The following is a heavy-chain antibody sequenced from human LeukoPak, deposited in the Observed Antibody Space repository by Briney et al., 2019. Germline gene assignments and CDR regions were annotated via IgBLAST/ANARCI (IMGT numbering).Heavy chain of an antibody. D-gene: IGHD3-10*01. CDR1: GFTFSSSG. CDR3: ARGGNTYGSGVDY. CDR2: INSDGSST. V-gene: IGHV3-74*01. Sequence: GGSLRLSCAASGFTFSSSGMHWVRQAPGKGLVWVSRINSDGSSTSDADSVKGRFTISRDNAKNTLYLQMNSLRAEDTALYYCARGGNTYGSGVDYWGQGTLVTVSS. J-gene: IGHJ4*02.